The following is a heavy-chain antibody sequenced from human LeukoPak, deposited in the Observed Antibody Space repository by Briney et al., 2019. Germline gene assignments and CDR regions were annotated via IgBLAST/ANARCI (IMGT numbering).Heavy chain of an antibody. V-gene: IGHV1-69*04. CDR2: IIPILGMA. D-gene: IGHD4-17*01. CDR3: ARGGDGDYFSLDV. J-gene: IGHJ6*03. Sequence: ATVKLSCKASVGTFSIYAISWVPDAPGQGLEWMGRIIPILGMANYAQKCQGRVTITADKSTSTAYMELSSLRSEDTAVYYCARGGDGDYFSLDVCGQGTTVTVSS. CDR1: VGTFSIYA.